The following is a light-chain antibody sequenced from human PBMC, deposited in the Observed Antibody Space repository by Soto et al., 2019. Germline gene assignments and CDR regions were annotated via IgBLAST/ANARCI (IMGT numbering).Light chain of an antibody. CDR3: QQRSNWPPIT. CDR2: DAS. Sequence: EIVLTQSPGTVSLSPGERATLSCRASQSVSSYLAWYQQKPGQAPRLLIYDASNRATGIPARFSGSGSGTDFTLTISSLEPEDFAVYYCQQRSNWPPITFGQGTRLEI. V-gene: IGKV3-11*01. J-gene: IGKJ5*01. CDR1: QSVSSY.